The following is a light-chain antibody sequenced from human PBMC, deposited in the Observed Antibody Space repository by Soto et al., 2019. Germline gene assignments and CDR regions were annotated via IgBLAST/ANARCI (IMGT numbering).Light chain of an antibody. CDR1: QSISSW. J-gene: IGKJ1*01. CDR2: DAS. V-gene: IGKV1-5*01. CDR3: QQYNSYSRT. Sequence: DIQMTQSPSTLSASAGDRVTITCRASQSISSWLARYQQKPGKAPKLLIYDASSLESGVPSRFSGSGSGTEFTLTISSLQPDDFATYYCQQYNSYSRTFGQGTKVDIK.